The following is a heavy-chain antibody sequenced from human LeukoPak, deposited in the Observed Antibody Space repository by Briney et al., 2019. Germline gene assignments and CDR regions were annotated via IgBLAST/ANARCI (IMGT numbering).Heavy chain of an antibody. CDR1: GGSISSSSYY. D-gene: IGHD2-2*01. Sequence: SETLSLTCTVSGGSISSSSYYWGWIRQPPGKGLEWIGSIYYSGSTYYNPSLKSRVTISVDTSKNQFSLKLSSVTAADTAVYYCARDTSRGGSGFDPWGQGTLVTVSS. CDR3: ARDTSRGGSGFDP. J-gene: IGHJ5*02. CDR2: IYYSGST. V-gene: IGHV4-39*07.